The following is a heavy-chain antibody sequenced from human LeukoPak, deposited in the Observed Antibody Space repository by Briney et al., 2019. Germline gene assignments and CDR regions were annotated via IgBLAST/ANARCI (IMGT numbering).Heavy chain of an antibody. CDR2: IYSSGST. Sequence: SETLSLTCTISGGSISSYYWSWIRQPPGRGLEWIGYIYSSGSTNYNPSLKSRVTISLDTSKNQFSLKLSSVTAADTAVYYCATDRRYSYGIDVWGQGTTVTVSS. V-gene: IGHV4-59*01. CDR3: ATDRRYSYGIDV. J-gene: IGHJ6*02. CDR1: GGSISSYY.